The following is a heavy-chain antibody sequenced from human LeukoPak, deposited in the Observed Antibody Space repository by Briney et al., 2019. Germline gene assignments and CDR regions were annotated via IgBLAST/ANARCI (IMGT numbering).Heavy chain of an antibody. V-gene: IGHV4-39*02. J-gene: IGHJ5*02. D-gene: IGHD6-19*01. Sequence: PSETLSLTCTVSGGSISSSSYYWGWIRQPPGKGLEWIGSIYYSGSTYYNPSLKSRVTISVDTSKNQFSLKLSSVTAADTAVYYCARDWMVRNWFDPWGQGTQVTVSS. CDR2: IYYSGST. CDR1: GGSISSSSYY. CDR3: ARDWMVRNWFDP.